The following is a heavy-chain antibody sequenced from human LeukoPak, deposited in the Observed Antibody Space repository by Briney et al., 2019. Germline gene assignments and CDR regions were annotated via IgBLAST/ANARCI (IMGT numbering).Heavy chain of an antibody. CDR3: ARSRVPAAMGRYYYMDV. CDR2: IIPIFGTA. V-gene: IGHV1-69*13. D-gene: IGHD2-2*01. J-gene: IGHJ6*03. CDR1: GGTFSSYA. Sequence: AASVKVSCKASGGTFSSYAISWVRQAPGQGLEWMGGIIPIFGTANYAQKFQGRVTITADESTSTAYMELSSLRSEDTAVYYRARSRVPAAMGRYYYMDVWGKGTTVTVSS.